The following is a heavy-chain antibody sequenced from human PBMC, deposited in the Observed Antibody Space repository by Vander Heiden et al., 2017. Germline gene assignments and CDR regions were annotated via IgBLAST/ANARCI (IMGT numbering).Heavy chain of an antibody. D-gene: IGHD4-17*01. V-gene: IGHV3-21*01. CDR2: ISSTSSYI. CDR3: ARTPLTTGFDC. Sequence: EVQLVESGGGLVKPVVSLRLACAPSGFTFSSYSMNWVRQATGKGLEWVSSISSTSSYIYYADSVKGRFTISRDNAKNSLYLQMNSLRAEDTAVYYCARTPLTTGFDCWGQGTLVTVSS. CDR1: GFTFSSYS. J-gene: IGHJ4*02.